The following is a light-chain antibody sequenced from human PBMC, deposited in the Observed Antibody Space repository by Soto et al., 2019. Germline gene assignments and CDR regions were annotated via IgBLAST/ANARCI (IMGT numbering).Light chain of an antibody. V-gene: IGKV3-15*01. CDR2: GAS. J-gene: IGKJ1*01. CDR1: QSVSTY. Sequence: EKVLTQSPATLSMSPGERATLSCRASQSVSTYLAWYQQKPGQGPRLLIYGASTRATGIPARFSGSGSGTEFTLTISSLQSEDFAGYYCQQYNNWPCWTFGQGTKVEIK. CDR3: QQYNNWPCWT.